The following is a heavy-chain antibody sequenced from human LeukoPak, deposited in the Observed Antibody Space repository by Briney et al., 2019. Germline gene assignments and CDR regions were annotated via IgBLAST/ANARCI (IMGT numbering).Heavy chain of an antibody. Sequence: ASVKVSCKASGYSFTAYYIHWVRQAPGQGLEWMGWINPNSGGTNYAQKFQGRVTMTRDTSISTAYMELSRLRSDDTAVYYCARDLLRLGELSFQSTDYWGQGTLVTVSS. D-gene: IGHD3-16*02. CDR1: GYSFTAYY. CDR2: INPNSGGT. V-gene: IGHV1-2*02. J-gene: IGHJ4*02. CDR3: ARDLLRLGELSFQSTDY.